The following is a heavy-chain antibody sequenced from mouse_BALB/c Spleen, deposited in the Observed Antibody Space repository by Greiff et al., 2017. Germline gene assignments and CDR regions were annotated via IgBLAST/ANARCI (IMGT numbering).Heavy chain of an antibody. CDR2: ISYSGST. J-gene: IGHJ1*01. CDR3: ARPATSLYWYFDV. CDR1: GYSITSDYA. Sequence: EVQLQESGPGLVKPSQSLSLTCTVTGYSITSDYAWNWIRQFPGNKLEWMGYISYSGSTSYNPSLKSRISITRDTSKNQFFLQLNSVTTEDTATYYCARPATSLYWYFDVWGAGTTVTVSS. V-gene: IGHV3-2*02. D-gene: IGHD1-2*01.